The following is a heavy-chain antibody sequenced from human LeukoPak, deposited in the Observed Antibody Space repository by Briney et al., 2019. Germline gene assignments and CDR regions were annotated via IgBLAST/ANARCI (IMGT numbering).Heavy chain of an antibody. D-gene: IGHD6-13*01. CDR3: ARGLLYSSSWYFDY. CDR2: ISYDGNNK. CDR1: GFTFSSYG. J-gene: IGHJ4*02. Sequence: GGSLRLSCAASGFTFSSYGMHWVRQAPGKGLEWVAVISYDGNNKYYADSVKGRFTISRDNSKNTLYLQMNSLRTEDTAVYYCARGLLYSSSWYFDYWGQGTLVTVSS. V-gene: IGHV3-30*04.